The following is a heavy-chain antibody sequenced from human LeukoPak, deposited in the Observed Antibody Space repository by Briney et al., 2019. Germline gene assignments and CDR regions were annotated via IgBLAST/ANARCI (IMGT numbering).Heavy chain of an antibody. CDR1: GFTLSTNA. D-gene: IGHD1-14*01. Sequence: PGGSLRLSCLTSGFTLSTNAMSWVRQAPGKGLEWISGISGSGASTYYADSVKGRFTISRDDSRNTLYLQMNSLRAEDTAVYYCARVGPGVLAAFDIWGQGTMVTVSS. CDR2: ISGSGAST. J-gene: IGHJ3*02. CDR3: ARVGPGVLAAFDI. V-gene: IGHV3-23*01.